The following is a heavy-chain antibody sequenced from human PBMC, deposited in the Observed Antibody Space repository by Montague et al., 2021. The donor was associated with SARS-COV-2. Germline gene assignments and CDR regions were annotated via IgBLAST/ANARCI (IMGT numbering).Heavy chain of an antibody. CDR2: IYTSGST. CDR1: GGSISSGSYY. CDR3: ARVVGLDFDY. D-gene: IGHD2-21*01. J-gene: IGHJ4*02. V-gene: IGHV4-61*02. Sequence: TLSLTCTVSGGSISSGSYYWSWIRQPAGKGLEWIGRIYTSGSTNYNPPLKSRVTISVDTSKNQFSLKLSSVTAADTAVYYCARVVGLDFDYWGQGTLVTVSS.